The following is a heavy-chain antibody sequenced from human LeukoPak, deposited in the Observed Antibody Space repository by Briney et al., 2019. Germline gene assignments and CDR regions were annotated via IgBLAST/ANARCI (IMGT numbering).Heavy chain of an antibody. CDR2: ISFDGSTK. V-gene: IGHV3-30*03. D-gene: IGHD6-13*01. Sequence: PERSLRLSCAASGFISSNYDMHWVRQAPGKGLEWVAVISFDGSTKYYADSVKGRFTISRDNSKNTLYLQMNSLRAEDTAVYYCATLAAAGGFDYWGQGTLVTVSS. CDR3: ATLAAAGGFDY. CDR1: GFISSNYD. J-gene: IGHJ4*02.